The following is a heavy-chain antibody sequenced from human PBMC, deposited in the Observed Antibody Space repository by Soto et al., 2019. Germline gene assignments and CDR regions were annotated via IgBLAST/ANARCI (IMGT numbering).Heavy chain of an antibody. V-gene: IGHV4-4*02. J-gene: IGHJ4*02. CDR1: GGSISSSNW. CDR3: ARDPGIAVAGFDY. CDR2: IYHSGST. D-gene: IGHD6-13*01. Sequence: SETLSLTCTVSGGSISSSNWWSWVRQPPGKGLEWIGEIYHSGSTNYNPSLKSRVTISVDKSKNQFSLKLSSVTAADTAVYYCARDPGIAVAGFDYWGQGTLVTVSS.